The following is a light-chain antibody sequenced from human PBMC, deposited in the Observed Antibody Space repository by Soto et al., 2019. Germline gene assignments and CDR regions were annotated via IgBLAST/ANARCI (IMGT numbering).Light chain of an antibody. J-gene: IGKJ4*01. CDR1: QTLRRTY. CDR3: HQYDNSPLT. V-gene: IGKV3-20*01. Sequence: DIVLTQSPGTLSLSPGERATLSCRASQTLRRTYIAWYQQKPGQAPRVLIYGASKRATGIPDRFSGSGSGTDFSLTISRLEPEDFAVYYCHQYDNSPLTFGGGTKVDIK. CDR2: GAS.